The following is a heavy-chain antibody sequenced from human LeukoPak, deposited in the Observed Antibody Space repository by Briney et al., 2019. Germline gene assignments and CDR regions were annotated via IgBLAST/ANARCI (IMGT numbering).Heavy chain of an antibody. Sequence: PGGSLRLSCAASGFTFSDYAMSWVRQAPGKGLEWVSVIYSGGSTYYADSVKGRFTISRDNSKNTLYLQMNSLRAEDTAVYYCARDHYGDYYFDYWGQGTLVTVSS. J-gene: IGHJ4*02. V-gene: IGHV3-66*02. CDR1: GFTFSDYA. CDR2: IYSGGST. CDR3: ARDHYGDYYFDY. D-gene: IGHD4-17*01.